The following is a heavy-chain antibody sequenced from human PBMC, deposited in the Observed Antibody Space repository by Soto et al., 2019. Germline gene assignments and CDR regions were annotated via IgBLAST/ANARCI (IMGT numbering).Heavy chain of an antibody. J-gene: IGHJ4*02. CDR1: GGSMISYY. CDR2: IYYAGST. D-gene: IGHD3-3*01. V-gene: IGHV4-59*08. Sequence: SETLSLTCTVSGGSMISYYWSWIRQHPGRGLEWIGFIYYAGSTKYNPSLNSRVTISVDTSKNQFSLTVTSVTAADTAVYYCARGPVLYDFWSGYYTKFDYWGQGTLVTVSS. CDR3: ARGPVLYDFWSGYYTKFDY.